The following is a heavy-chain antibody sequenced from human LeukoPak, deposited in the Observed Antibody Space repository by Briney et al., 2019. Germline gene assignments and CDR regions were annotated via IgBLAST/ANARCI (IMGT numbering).Heavy chain of an antibody. V-gene: IGHV3-7*01. CDR1: GFTFSSYG. Sequence: GGSLRLSCAASGFTFSSYGMHWVRQAPGKGLEWVANLNQDGSEKYYVDSVKGRFTISGDNAKNSLYLQMNSLRAEDTAVYYCARMYCSSTTCYTDAFDIWGQGTMVTVSS. CDR3: ARMYCSSTTCYTDAFDI. CDR2: LNQDGSEK. J-gene: IGHJ3*02. D-gene: IGHD2-2*02.